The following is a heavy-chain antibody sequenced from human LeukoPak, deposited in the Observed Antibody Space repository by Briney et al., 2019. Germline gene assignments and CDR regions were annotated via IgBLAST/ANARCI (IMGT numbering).Heavy chain of an antibody. V-gene: IGHV3-7*01. CDR1: GFTFSTYW. Sequence: GGSLRLPCAASGFTFSTYWMTWVRQAPGKGLEWVANIKEDGSREYHVDSVKGRFTISRDNAKNSLYLQMDSLTAEDTAVYYCARDSPGYGAYVSWGQGTLVSVSS. J-gene: IGHJ1*01. CDR2: IKEDGSRE. CDR3: ARDSPGYGAYVS. D-gene: IGHD5-12*01.